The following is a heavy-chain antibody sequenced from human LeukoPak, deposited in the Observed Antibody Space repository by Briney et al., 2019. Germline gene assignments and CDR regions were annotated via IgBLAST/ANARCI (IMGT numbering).Heavy chain of an antibody. CDR1: GFTFSSYA. D-gene: IGHD2-21*02. J-gene: IGHJ4*02. CDR3: AKVPYIVVVTAIYFDY. Sequence: GGSLRLSCAASGFTFSSYAMSWVRQAPGKGLEWVSAISGSGGSTYYADSVKGRFTISRDNSKNTLYLQMNSLRAEDTAVYYCAKVPYIVVVTAIYFDYWGQGTLVTVSS. V-gene: IGHV3-23*01. CDR2: ISGSGGST.